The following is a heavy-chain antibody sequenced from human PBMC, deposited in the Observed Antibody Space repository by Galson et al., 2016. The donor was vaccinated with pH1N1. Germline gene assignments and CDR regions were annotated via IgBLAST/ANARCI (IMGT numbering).Heavy chain of an antibody. D-gene: IGHD3-3*01. CDR1: GFIFTTYA. V-gene: IGHV3-30*02. J-gene: IGHJ4*02. Sequence: SLRLSCAASGFIFTTYAMDWVRQAPGKGLEWVTFINPDGNVKWYADSVKGRFTISRDTSKNTLFLQMNSLRPEDTAVYYCATGGDYAFLHWGQGALVTVSS. CDR3: ATGGDYAFLH. CDR2: INPDGNVK.